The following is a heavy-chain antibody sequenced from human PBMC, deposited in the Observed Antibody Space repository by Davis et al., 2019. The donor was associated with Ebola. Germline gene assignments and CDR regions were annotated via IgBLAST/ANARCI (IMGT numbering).Heavy chain of an antibody. Sequence: MPGGSLRLSFAVYGGSFSGYYWSWIRQPPGKGLEWIGEINHSGSTNYNPSLKSRVTISVDTSKNQFSLKLSSVTAADTAVYYCATRKVRGVIITLNWFDPWGQGTLVTVSS. J-gene: IGHJ5*02. D-gene: IGHD3-10*01. CDR2: INHSGST. CDR3: ATRKVRGVIITLNWFDP. V-gene: IGHV4-34*01. CDR1: GGSFSGYY.